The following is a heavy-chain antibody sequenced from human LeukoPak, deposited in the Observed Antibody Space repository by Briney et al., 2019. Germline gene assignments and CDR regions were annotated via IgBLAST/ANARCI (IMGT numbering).Heavy chain of an antibody. D-gene: IGHD3-22*01. J-gene: IGHJ3*02. V-gene: IGHV3-7*01. CDR3: AREEGNYYDSSGYSSLSAFDI. CDR1: GFTFSSYS. CDR2: IKQDGSEK. Sequence: GGSLRLSCAASGFTFSSYSMNWVRQAPGKGLEWVANIKQDGSEKYYVDSVKGRFTISRDNAENSLYLQMNSLRAEDTAVYYCAREEGNYYDSSGYSSLSAFDIWGQGTMVTVSS.